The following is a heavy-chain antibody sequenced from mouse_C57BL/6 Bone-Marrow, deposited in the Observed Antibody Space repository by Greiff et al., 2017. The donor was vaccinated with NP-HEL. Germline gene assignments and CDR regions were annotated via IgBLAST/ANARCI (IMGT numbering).Heavy chain of an antibody. CDR2: FYPGSGSI. V-gene: IGHV1-62-2*01. CDR1: GYTFTEYT. J-gene: IGHJ3*01. D-gene: IGHD1-1*01. Sequence: LVESGAELVKPGASVKLSCKASGYTFTEYTIHWVKQRPGQGLEWIGWFYPGSGSIKYNEKFKDKATLTADKSSSTVYMELSRLTAEDSAVDFCARHEEPYYGSSFLYWGQGTLVTVSA. CDR3: ARHEEPYYGSSFLY.